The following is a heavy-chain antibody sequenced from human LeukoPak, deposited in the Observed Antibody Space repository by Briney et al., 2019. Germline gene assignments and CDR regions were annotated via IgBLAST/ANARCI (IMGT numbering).Heavy chain of an antibody. CDR3: ANKPAGFDP. D-gene: IGHD1-14*01. J-gene: IGHJ5*02. CDR2: IGSSGSYI. V-gene: IGHV3-21*04. Sequence: PGGSLRLSCAASGFTFSNYSMNWVRQAPGKGLEWVSSIGSSGSYIYYADSVKGRFTISRDNAKNSLYLQMNSLRGEDTAVYYCANKPAGFDPWGQGTLVTVSS. CDR1: GFTFSNYS.